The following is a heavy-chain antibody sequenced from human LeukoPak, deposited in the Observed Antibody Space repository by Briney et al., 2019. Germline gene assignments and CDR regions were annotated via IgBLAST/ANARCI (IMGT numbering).Heavy chain of an antibody. CDR3: ARAGSGWAKFDY. V-gene: IGHV4-59*01. D-gene: IGHD6-19*01. J-gene: IGHJ4*02. CDR1: GGSISSYY. CDR2: IYNSGST. Sequence: PSETLSLTCTVSGGSISSYYWSWIRQPPGKGLEWIGYIYNSGSTNYNPSLKSRVTISMDTSKNQFSLNLSSVTAADTAVYCCARAGSGWAKFDYWGQGTLVTVSS.